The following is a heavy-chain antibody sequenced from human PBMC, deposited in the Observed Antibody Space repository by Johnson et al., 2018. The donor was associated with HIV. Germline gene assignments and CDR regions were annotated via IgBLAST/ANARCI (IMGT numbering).Heavy chain of an antibody. CDR2: ISFDGSNK. J-gene: IGHJ3*02. D-gene: IGHD4-23*01. CDR1: GFTFSNYA. V-gene: IGHV3-30*14. CDR3: TTDYRLTVVTRSDAFDI. Sequence: QVQLVESGGGVVQPGRSLRLSCAASGFTFSNYAVHWVRQAPGKGLEWVAVISFDGSNKYYADSVKGRFSISRENAKNSLYLQMNSLRAGDTAVYYCTTDYRLTVVTRSDAFDIWGQGTMVTVSS.